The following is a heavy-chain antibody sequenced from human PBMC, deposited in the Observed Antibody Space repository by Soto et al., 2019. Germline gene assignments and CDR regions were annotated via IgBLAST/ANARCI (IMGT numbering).Heavy chain of an antibody. D-gene: IGHD5-18*01. CDR3: ARHGSGYSYGLTSTTGDYYYYYGMDV. J-gene: IGHJ6*02. CDR2: IYYSGST. Sequence: SETLSLTCTVSGGSISSYYWSWIRQPPGKGLEWIGYIYYSGSTNYNPSLKSRVTISVDTSKNQFSLKLSSVTAADTAVYYCARHGSGYSYGLTSTTGDYYYYYGMDVWRQGTTVTVSS. V-gene: IGHV4-59*08. CDR1: GGSISSYY.